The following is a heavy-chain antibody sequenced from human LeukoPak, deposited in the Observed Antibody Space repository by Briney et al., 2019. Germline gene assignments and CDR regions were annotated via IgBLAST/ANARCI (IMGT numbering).Heavy chain of an antibody. V-gene: IGHV3-11*05. D-gene: IGHD5/OR15-5a*01. CDR1: GFIFSDFY. Sequence: GGSLGLSCAGSGFIFSDFYMNWIRQAPGKGLEWLAYISPSGSYTTYGDSVKGRFVISRDNTKNSVSLQMDSLRAEDTAVYFCAGDQVSAVFDYWGQGARVTV. CDR2: ISPSGSYT. J-gene: IGHJ4*02. CDR3: AGDQVSAVFDY.